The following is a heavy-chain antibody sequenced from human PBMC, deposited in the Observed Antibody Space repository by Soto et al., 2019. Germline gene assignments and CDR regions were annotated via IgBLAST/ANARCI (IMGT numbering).Heavy chain of an antibody. V-gene: IGHV4-59*01. J-gene: IGHJ4*02. CDR2: IYYSGST. Sequence: PSETLSLTCTVSGVSISSYYWTWIRQPPGKGLEWIGYIYYSGSTNYNPSLKSRVTISVDTSKNQFSLKLSSVTAADTAVYYCARNFDYGGSFDYWGQGTLVTVS. CDR1: GVSISSYY. D-gene: IGHD4-17*01. CDR3: ARNFDYGGSFDY.